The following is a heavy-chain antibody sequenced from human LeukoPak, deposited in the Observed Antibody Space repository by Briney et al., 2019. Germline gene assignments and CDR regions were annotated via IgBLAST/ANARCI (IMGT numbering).Heavy chain of an antibody. D-gene: IGHD2-15*01. CDR3: TREHCSGGSCYSEVDY. V-gene: IGHV3-49*03. CDR2: IRSKAYGGTT. J-gene: IGHJ4*02. CDR1: GFTFGDYA. Sequence: GGSLRLSCTASGFTFGDYAMSWFRQAPGKGLEWVGFIRSKAYGGTTEYAASVKGRFTISRDDSKSIAYLQMNSLKTEDTAVYYCTREHCSGGSCYSEVDYWGQGTLVTVSS.